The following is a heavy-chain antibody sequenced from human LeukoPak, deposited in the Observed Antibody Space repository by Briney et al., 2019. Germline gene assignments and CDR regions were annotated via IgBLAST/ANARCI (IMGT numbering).Heavy chain of an antibody. D-gene: IGHD2-15*01. CDR1: GFTFSSYW. CDR2: IKQDGSEK. CDR3: ARDYCSGGSCYSVRQRAAGMDV. V-gene: IGHV3-7*01. Sequence: GGSLRLSCAASGFTFSSYWMSWVRQAPGKGLEWVANIKQDGSEKYYVDSVKGRFTISRDNAKNSLYLQMNSLRAEDTAVYYCARDYCSGGSCYSVRQRAAGMDVWGQGTTVTVSS. J-gene: IGHJ6*02.